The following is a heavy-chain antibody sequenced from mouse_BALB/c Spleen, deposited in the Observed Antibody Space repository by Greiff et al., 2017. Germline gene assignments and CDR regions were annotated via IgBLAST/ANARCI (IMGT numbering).Heavy chain of an antibody. Sequence: VQLKESGGGLVQPKGSLKLSCAASGFTFNTYAMNWVRQAPGKGLEWVARIRSKSNNYATYYADSVKDRFTISRDDSQSMLYLQMNNLKTEDTAMYYCGYDYFFAYWGQGTLVTVSA. V-gene: IGHV10-1*02. CDR1: GFTFNTYA. CDR2: IRSKSNNYAT. D-gene: IGHD2-4*01. CDR3: GYDYFFAY. J-gene: IGHJ3*01.